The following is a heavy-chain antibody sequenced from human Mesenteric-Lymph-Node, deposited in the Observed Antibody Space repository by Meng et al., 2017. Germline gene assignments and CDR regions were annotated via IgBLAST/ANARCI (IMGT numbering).Heavy chain of an antibody. CDR1: GYTITSGYY. CDR2: IYHSGTV. CDR3: AREVAY. Sequence: SETLSLTCNVSGYTITSGYYWGWIRQAPGKGLEWIGIIYHSGTVYYNPSLKSRVTISVDTSKNQFSLNLSSVTAADTAVYFCAREVAYWGQGKLVTVSS. V-gene: IGHV4-38-2*02. J-gene: IGHJ4*02.